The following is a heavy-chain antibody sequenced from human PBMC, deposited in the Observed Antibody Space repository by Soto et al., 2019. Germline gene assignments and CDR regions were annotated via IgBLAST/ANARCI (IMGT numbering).Heavy chain of an antibody. CDR3: AKTIVAASGYYFDH. V-gene: IGHV3-11*06. D-gene: IGHD2-21*01. CDR2: ISGGSSYT. CDR1: GFSFGDPY. Sequence: QVQLVESGGGLVKPGGLLGLPFAAPGFSFGDPYMGWVPQAPGKGLEGLSYISGGSSYTNYADSVKGRFTISRDNAKRSLYLEMNSLRVDDTAVYYCAKTIVAASGYYFDHWGQGNLVTVSS. J-gene: IGHJ4*02.